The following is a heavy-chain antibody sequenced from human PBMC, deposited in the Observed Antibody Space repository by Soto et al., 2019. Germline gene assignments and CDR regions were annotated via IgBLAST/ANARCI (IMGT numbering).Heavy chain of an antibody. V-gene: IGHV1-18*01. CDR1: GYTFTSYG. D-gene: IGHD4-17*01. Sequence: QVQLVQSGAEVKKPGASVKVSCKASGYTFTSYGISWVRQAPGQGLEWMGWISAYNGNTNYAQKLQGRVTMTTDTSTSTAYMELRSLRSDDTAVYYWARVGRVNGDYSDAFDIWGQGRMVTVSS. CDR2: ISAYNGNT. CDR3: ARVGRVNGDYSDAFDI. J-gene: IGHJ3*02.